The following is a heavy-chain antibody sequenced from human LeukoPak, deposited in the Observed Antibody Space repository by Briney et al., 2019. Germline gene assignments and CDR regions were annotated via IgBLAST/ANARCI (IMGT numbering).Heavy chain of an antibody. CDR3: ARVVIAARRYWFVP. Sequence: GGSLTLTCAASGFTFSSYGMHWVRQAPGKGLEWVAFIRYDGTEKYYTDSVKGRFTISRDNSKNTLHLQMSGLRPDDTAVYYCARVVIAARRYWFVPWGQGTLDSVSS. CDR2: IRYDGTEK. CDR1: GFTFSSYG. V-gene: IGHV3-30*02. D-gene: IGHD6-6*01. J-gene: IGHJ5*02.